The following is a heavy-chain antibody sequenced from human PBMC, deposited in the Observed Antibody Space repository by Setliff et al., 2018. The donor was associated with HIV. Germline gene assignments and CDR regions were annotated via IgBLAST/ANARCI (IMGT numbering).Heavy chain of an antibody. CDR2: INPSAVT. CDR1: GYTFSNYY. J-gene: IGHJ4*02. Sequence: GASVKVSCKASGYTFSNYYIHWVRQAPGQGLEWMGIINPSAVTSYGQKFQGRLTVTRDTSTSTVYMDLSSLRSEDTAVYYCVRGGGSSAYPPFEYWGQGTLVTSPQ. V-gene: IGHV1-46*01. CDR3: VRGGGSSAYPPFEY. D-gene: IGHD3-16*01.